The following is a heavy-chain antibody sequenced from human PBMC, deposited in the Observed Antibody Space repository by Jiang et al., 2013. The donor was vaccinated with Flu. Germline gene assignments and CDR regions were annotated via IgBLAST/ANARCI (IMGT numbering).Heavy chain of an antibody. CDR3: ARVVVYDDSSGYYLWRAFDI. CDR1: GGSISSGSYY. D-gene: IGHD3-22*01. J-gene: IGHJ3*02. CDR2: IYTSGST. Sequence: PGLVKPSQTLSLTCTVSGGSISSGSYYWSWIRQPAGKGLEWIGRIYTSGSTNYNPSLKSRVTISVDTSKNQFSLKLSSVTAADTAVYYCARVVVYDDSSGYYLWRAFDIWGQGTMVTVSS. V-gene: IGHV4-61*02.